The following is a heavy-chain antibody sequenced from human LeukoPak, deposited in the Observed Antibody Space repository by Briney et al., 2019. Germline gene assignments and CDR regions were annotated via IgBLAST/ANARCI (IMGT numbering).Heavy chain of an antibody. CDR1: GYTFTGYY. CDR2: INPNSGDT. Sequence: GASVKVSCKASGYTFTGYYMHWVRQAPGQGLEWMGWINPNSGDTNYAQKFQGRVTMTRDTSISTAYMEPSRLRSDDTAVYYCARGVEGYSSEVAGYWGQGTLVTVSS. V-gene: IGHV1-2*02. D-gene: IGHD6-19*01. CDR3: ARGVEGYSSEVAGY. J-gene: IGHJ4*02.